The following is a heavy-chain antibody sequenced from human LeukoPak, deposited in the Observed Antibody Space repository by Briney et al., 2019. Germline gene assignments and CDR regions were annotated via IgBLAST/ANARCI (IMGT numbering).Heavy chain of an antibody. CDR2: ISGSGGST. CDR1: GFTFSSYA. V-gene: IGHV3-23*01. CDR3: TRVYSGRNFYYGMDV. D-gene: IGHD1-26*01. Sequence: PGGSLRLSCAASGFTFSSYAMSWVRQAPGKGLEWVSAISGSGGSTYYADSVKGRFTISRDNSKNSLYLQMDSLRDGDTAVYYCTRVYSGRNFYYGMDVWGPGTTVTVSS. J-gene: IGHJ6*02.